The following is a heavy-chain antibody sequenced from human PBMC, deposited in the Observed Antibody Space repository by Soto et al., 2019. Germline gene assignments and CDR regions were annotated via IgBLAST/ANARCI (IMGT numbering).Heavy chain of an antibody. Sequence: GGSLRLSCAASGFTFSSYWMSWVRQAPGKGLEWVANIKQDGSEKYYVDSVKGRFTISRDNAKNSLYLQMNSLRAEDTAVYYCARVVGSAIFGSNWFDPRGQGTLVTVSS. D-gene: IGHD3-3*01. CDR1: GFTFSSYW. J-gene: IGHJ5*02. V-gene: IGHV3-7*01. CDR3: ARVVGSAIFGSNWFDP. CDR2: IKQDGSEK.